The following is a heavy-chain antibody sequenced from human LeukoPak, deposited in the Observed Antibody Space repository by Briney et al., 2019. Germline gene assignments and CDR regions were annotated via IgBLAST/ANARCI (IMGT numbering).Heavy chain of an antibody. V-gene: IGHV4-30-4*01. CDR1: GGSISSGDYY. J-gene: IGHJ5*02. CDR3: ARVVVARWFDP. D-gene: IGHD2-15*01. Sequence: PSETLSLTCTVSGGSISSGDYYWSWIRQPPGKGLEWIGYIYYSGSTYYNPSLKSRVTISVDTSKNQFSLKLSSVIAADTAVYYCARVVVARWFDPWGQGTLVTVSS. CDR2: IYYSGST.